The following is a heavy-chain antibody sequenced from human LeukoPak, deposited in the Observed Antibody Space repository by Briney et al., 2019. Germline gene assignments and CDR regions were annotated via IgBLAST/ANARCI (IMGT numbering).Heavy chain of an antibody. J-gene: IGHJ2*01. D-gene: IGHD5-18*01. CDR3: AKEGDTALVTGYFDL. CDR2: IIPIFGTA. Sequence: SVKVSCKASGGTFGSYVISWVRQAPGQGLEWMGGIIPIFGTAHYAQKFQGRLTITADESTSTVYLEMSSLRSEDTAMYYCAKEGDTALVTGYFDLWGRGTLVTVSS. V-gene: IGHV1-69*13. CDR1: GGTFGSYV.